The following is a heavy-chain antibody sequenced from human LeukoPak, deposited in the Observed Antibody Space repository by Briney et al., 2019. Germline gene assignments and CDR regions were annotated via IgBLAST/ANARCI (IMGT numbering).Heavy chain of an antibody. CDR1: GGSISSGDYY. Sequence: PSQTLSLTCTVSGGSISSGDYYWSWIRQHPGKGLEWIGHIYYSGSTNYNPSLKSRVTISVDTSKNQFSLKLSSVTAADTAVYYCASSDWGYSYGHPFDYWGQGTLVTVSS. J-gene: IGHJ4*02. CDR3: ASSDWGYSYGHPFDY. V-gene: IGHV4-31*03. D-gene: IGHD5-18*01. CDR2: IYYSGST.